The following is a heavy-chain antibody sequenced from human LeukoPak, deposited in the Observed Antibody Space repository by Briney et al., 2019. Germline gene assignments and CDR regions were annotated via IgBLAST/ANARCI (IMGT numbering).Heavy chain of an antibody. Sequence: QPGGSLRLSCAASGFTFSTYGMHWVRQAQGKGREWVALTWYDGSNKNYADSVKGRFTISRDNSKNTLYLKMNSLRGEDTGVYYCARGGLTIAESTTSWYLDYWGQGTLVTVSS. CDR1: GFTFSTYG. CDR3: ARGGLTIAESTTSWYLDY. D-gene: IGHD1-26*01. CDR2: TWYDGSNK. V-gene: IGHV3-33*01. J-gene: IGHJ4*02.